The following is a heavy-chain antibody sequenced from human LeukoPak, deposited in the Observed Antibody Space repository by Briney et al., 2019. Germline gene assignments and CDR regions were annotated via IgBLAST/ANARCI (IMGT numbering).Heavy chain of an antibody. Sequence: GGSLRLSCAASGFTVSSNSTSWVRQAPGKGLEWVSIIYSGGSTYNADSVKGRFTISRDNSKNTLYLQMNSLRAEDTAVYYCARAPLGVVTAYFDYWGQGTLVTVSS. D-gene: IGHD2-21*02. CDR2: IYSGGST. CDR1: GFTVSSNS. J-gene: IGHJ4*02. CDR3: ARAPLGVVTAYFDY. V-gene: IGHV3-66*01.